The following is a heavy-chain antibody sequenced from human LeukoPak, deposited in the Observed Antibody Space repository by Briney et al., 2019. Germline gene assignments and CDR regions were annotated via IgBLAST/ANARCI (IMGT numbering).Heavy chain of an antibody. CDR1: GGSFSGYY. D-gene: IGHD6-19*01. CDR3: ARKAVAGTRYFQH. V-gene: IGHV4-34*01. J-gene: IGHJ1*01. CDR2: INHSGST. Sequence: PSETLSLTCAVYGGSFSGYYWSWIRQPPGKGLAWIGEINHSGSTNYNPSLKSRVTISVDTSKNQFSLKLSSVTAADTAVYYCARKAVAGTRYFQHWGQGTLVTVSS.